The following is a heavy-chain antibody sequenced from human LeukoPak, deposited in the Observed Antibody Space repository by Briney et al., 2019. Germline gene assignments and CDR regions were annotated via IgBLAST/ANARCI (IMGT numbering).Heavy chain of an antibody. Sequence: GGSLRLSCAASGFTFSSSAMSWVRQAPGEGLEWVSTISGSGGSTYYYADSVKGRFTISRDNSKNTLYLQMNSLKTEDTAVYYCTTWPSGIQDYWGQGTLDTVSS. D-gene: IGHD2-15*01. CDR1: GFTFSSSA. CDR3: TTWPSGIQDY. CDR2: ISGSGGST. V-gene: IGHV3-23*01. J-gene: IGHJ4*02.